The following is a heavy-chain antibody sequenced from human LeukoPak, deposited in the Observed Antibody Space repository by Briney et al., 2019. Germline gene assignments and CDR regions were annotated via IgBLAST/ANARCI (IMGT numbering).Heavy chain of an antibody. V-gene: IGHV1-2*02. J-gene: IGHJ6*02. CDR1: GYTFTGYY. D-gene: IGHD3-3*01. CDR2: INPNSGGT. Sequence: ASVKVSCKASGYTFTGYYMHWVRQAPGQGLEWMGWINPNSGGTNYAQKFQGRVTMTRDTSISTAYMELSSLRSEDTAVYYCARGVVITEDYYYGMDVWGQGTTVTVSS. CDR3: ARGVVITEDYYYGMDV.